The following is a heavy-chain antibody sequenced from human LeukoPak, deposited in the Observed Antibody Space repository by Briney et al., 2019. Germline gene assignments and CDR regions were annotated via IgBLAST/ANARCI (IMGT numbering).Heavy chain of an antibody. D-gene: IGHD3-10*01. CDR3: ASQGGLLWFGELSGGMDV. J-gene: IGHJ6*02. Sequence: GRSLRLSCAASGFTFSSYAMNWVRLAPGKGLEWVAFISYDGSNKYYADSAKGRFTISRDNSKNTLYLQMNSLRAEDTAVYYCASQGGLLWFGELSGGMDVWGQGTTVTVSS. V-gene: IGHV3-30-3*01. CDR1: GFTFSSYA. CDR2: ISYDGSNK.